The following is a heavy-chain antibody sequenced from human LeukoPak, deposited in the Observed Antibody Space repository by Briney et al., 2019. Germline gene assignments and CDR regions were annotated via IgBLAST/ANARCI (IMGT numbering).Heavy chain of an antibody. Sequence: ASVKVSCKASGDTFTGYYMHWVRQAPGQGLEWMGWINPNSGGTNYAQKFQGRVTMTRDTSISTAYMELSRLRSDDTAVYYCAREVIGGYSYGSDYWGQGTLVIVSS. CDR1: GDTFTGYY. CDR2: INPNSGGT. CDR3: AREVIGGYSYGSDY. V-gene: IGHV1-2*02. D-gene: IGHD5-18*01. J-gene: IGHJ4*02.